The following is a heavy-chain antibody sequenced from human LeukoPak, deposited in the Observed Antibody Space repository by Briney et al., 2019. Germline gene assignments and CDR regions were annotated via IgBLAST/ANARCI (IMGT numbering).Heavy chain of an antibody. V-gene: IGHV4-38-2*01. D-gene: IGHD2-15*01. CDR3: ARGPSGYSTPYYYSYMDV. CDR2: NYHSGST. Sequence: SEPLSLTCAVSGYSISSGYYWGWLRQPPGKGLECNGTNYHSGSTYYKPSLKSRVTISVDTSKNQFSLKLSSVTAADTAVYYCARGPSGYSTPYYYSYMDVGGKGTTVTVPS. CDR1: GYSISSGYY. J-gene: IGHJ6*03.